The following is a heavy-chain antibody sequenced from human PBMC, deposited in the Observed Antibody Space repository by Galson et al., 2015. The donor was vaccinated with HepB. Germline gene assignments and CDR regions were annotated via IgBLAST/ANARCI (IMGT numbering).Heavy chain of an antibody. Sequence: SVKVSCKASGGTFSSYAISWVRQAPGQGLEWMGRIIPILGIANYAQKFQGRVTITADKSTSTAYMELSSLRSEDTAVYYCARGRTTMIGPEDYWGQGTLVTVSS. CDR3: ARGRTTMIGPEDY. CDR1: GGTFSSYA. J-gene: IGHJ4*02. CDR2: IIPILGIA. D-gene: IGHD3-22*01. V-gene: IGHV1-69*04.